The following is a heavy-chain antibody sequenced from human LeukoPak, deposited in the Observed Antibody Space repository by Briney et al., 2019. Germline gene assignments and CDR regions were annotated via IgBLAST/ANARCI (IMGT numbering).Heavy chain of an antibody. V-gene: IGHV3-48*03. Sequence: PGGSLRLSCAASGFTFSTSDMNWIRQAPGKGLEWVSHISSSGSTITYADSVKGRFTVSRVNTKNSLYLQMNSLRADDTAIYYCARTKWQLSWAWGQGTLVTVSS. CDR1: GFTFSTSD. D-gene: IGHD1-26*01. CDR3: ARTKWQLSWA. J-gene: IGHJ1*01. CDR2: ISSSGSTI.